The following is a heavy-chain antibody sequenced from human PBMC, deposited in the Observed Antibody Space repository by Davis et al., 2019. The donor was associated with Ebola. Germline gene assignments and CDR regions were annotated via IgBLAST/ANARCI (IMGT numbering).Heavy chain of an antibody. CDR1: GCTFSSYA. CDR2: MWGSGGNT. CDR3: ARSGLSFGVVKYHYGMDA. J-gene: IGHJ6*04. V-gene: IGHV3-23*01. Sequence: GGSLRLSCAASGCTFSSYAMTWVRQATGKGLGWVSAMWGSGGNTYYADSVKGRFTISRDNSKKTMYLQMNSLRGEDTAVYYCARSGLSFGVVKYHYGMDAWGKGTTVTVSS. D-gene: IGHD3-3*01.